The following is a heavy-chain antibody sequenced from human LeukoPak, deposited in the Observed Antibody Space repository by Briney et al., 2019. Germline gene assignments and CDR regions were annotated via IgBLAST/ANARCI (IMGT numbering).Heavy chain of an antibody. Sequence: GASVKVSCKASGYTFTSYGISWVRQAPGQGLEWMGWISAYNGNTNYAQKLQGRVTMTADTSTSTAYMELRSLRSDDTAVYYCARSLNDYSYYDYIDYWGQGTLVTVSS. J-gene: IGHJ4*02. CDR1: GYTFTSYG. D-gene: IGHD4-11*01. CDR2: ISAYNGNT. CDR3: ARSLNDYSYYDYIDY. V-gene: IGHV1-18*01.